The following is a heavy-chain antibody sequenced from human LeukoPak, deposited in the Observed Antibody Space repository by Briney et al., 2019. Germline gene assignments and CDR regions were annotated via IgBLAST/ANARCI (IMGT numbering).Heavy chain of an antibody. D-gene: IGHD6-13*01. CDR2: ISSSSSYI. CDR1: GFTFSSYS. CDR3: ARDTGASSSWWTNFDY. Sequence: PGGSLRLSCAASGFTFSSYSMNWVRQAPGKGLEWVSSISSSSSYIYYADSVKGRFTISRDNAKNSLYLQMNSLRAEDTAVYYCARDTGASSSWWTNFDYWGQGTLVTVSS. V-gene: IGHV3-21*01. J-gene: IGHJ4*02.